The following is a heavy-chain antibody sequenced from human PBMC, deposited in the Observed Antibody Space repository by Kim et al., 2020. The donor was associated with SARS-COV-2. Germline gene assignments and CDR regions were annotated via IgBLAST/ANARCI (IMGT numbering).Heavy chain of an antibody. CDR1: GFTFSMYW. V-gene: IGHV3-74*01. CDR3: VRVNPEYSSSWPFDN. J-gene: IGHJ4*02. CDR2: INTDGSST. Sequence: GGSLRLSCAASGFTFSMYWMHWVRQAPGKGLVWVSRINTDGSSTDYADSVKGRFTISRDNAKNTLYLQMNSLRADDTGFYYCVRVNPEYSSSWPFDNWGQGPLVTVSS. D-gene: IGHD6-13*01.